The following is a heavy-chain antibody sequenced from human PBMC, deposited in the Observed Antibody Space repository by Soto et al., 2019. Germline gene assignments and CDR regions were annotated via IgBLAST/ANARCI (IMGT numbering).Heavy chain of an antibody. CDR1: GFTFSDYY. J-gene: IGHJ6*03. V-gene: IGHV3-11*01. CDR3: ARQWLSYYYYMDV. CDR2: ISSSGSTI. Sequence: GGPLRLSCAASGFTFSDYYMSWIRQAPGKGLEWVSYISSSGSTIYYADSVKGRFTISRDNAKNSLYLQMNSLRAEDTAVYYCARQWLSYYYYMDVWGKGTTVTVSS. D-gene: IGHD6-19*01.